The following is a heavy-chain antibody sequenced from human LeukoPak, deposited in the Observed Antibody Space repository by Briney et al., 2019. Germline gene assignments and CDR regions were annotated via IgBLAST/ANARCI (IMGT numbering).Heavy chain of an antibody. V-gene: IGHV4-59*02. CDR1: GGSVSNYY. CDR2: IYYTET. Sequence: SETLSLTCTVSGGSVSNYYWSWIRQSPGKGLEWVGYIYYTETSYNPSLKSRVTISADTSKNQFSLKLYSVTAADTAVYYCATRKLGNDYWGQGTLVTVSS. J-gene: IGHJ4*02. CDR3: ATRKLGNDY. D-gene: IGHD7-27*01.